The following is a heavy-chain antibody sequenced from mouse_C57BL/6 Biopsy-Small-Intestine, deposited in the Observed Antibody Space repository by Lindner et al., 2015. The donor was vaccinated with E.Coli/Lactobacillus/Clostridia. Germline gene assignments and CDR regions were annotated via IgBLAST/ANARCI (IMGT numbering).Heavy chain of an antibody. V-gene: IGHV1-82*01. J-gene: IGHJ1*01. Sequence: VQLQESGPELVKPGASVKISCKASGYAFSSSWMNWVKQRPGKGLEWIGWIYPGDGDIDYNGKFRGKATLTADKSSSTAYMQLSSLTSEDSAVYFCARHYGDYHWYFDVWGAGTTVTVSS. CDR2: IYPGDGDI. D-gene: IGHD2-13*01. CDR3: ARHYGDYHWYFDV. CDR1: GYAFSSSW.